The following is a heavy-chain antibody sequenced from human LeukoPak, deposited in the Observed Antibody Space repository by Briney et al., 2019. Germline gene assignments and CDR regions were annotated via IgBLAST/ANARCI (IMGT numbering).Heavy chain of an antibody. CDR2: IGSGGITI. Sequence: PGGSLRLSCAASGFSFSSYEMNWVRQAPGKGLEWVSYIGSGGITIFYADSVRGRFTISRDNAKNSPYLQMNSLRVEDTAVYYCAREPSVFVFDYWGQGTLVTVSS. CDR1: GFSFSSYE. CDR3: AREPSVFVFDY. V-gene: IGHV3-48*03. J-gene: IGHJ4*02.